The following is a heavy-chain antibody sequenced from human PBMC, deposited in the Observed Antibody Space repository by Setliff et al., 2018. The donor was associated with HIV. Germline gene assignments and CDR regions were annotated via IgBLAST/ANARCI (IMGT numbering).Heavy chain of an antibody. CDR3: ARRPAGAVAGGYGMDV. CDR2: IYHSGST. J-gene: IGHJ6*02. Sequence: PSETLSLTCAVSNYSISRAYYWGWIRHPPGKELEWIGSIYHSGSTYSNPSLKSRVTISLDTSKNQFSLKLSSVTAADTAVYYCARRPAGAVAGGYGMDVWGQGITVTVSS. V-gene: IGHV4-38-2*01. D-gene: IGHD6-19*01. CDR1: NYSISRAYY.